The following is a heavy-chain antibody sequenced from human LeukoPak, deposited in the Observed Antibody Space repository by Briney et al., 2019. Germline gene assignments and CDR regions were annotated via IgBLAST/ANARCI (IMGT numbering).Heavy chain of an antibody. CDR3: GAYSSSWYEYYFDY. V-gene: IGHV3-11*01. J-gene: IGHJ4*02. CDR1: GFTFSDYY. D-gene: IGHD6-13*01. Sequence: GGSLRLSCAASGFTFSDYYMSWIRQAPGKGLEWVSYISSSGSTIYYADSVKGRFTISRDNAKNSLYLQMNSLRAEDTAVYYCGAYSSSWYEYYFDYWGQGTLVTVSS. CDR2: ISSSGSTI.